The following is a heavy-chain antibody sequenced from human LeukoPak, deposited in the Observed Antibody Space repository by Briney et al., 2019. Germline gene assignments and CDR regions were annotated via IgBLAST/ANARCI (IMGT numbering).Heavy chain of an antibody. CDR3: ARGPPTYRLYYFDY. J-gene: IGHJ4*02. CDR1: GGSISSYY. CDR2: IYYSGST. Sequence: SETLSLTCTVSGGSISSYYWSWIRQPPGKGLEWIGYIYYSGSTNYNPSLTSRVTISVDTSKNQFSLKLSSVTAADTAVYYCARGPPTYRLYYFDYWGQGTLVTVSS. V-gene: IGHV4-59*01.